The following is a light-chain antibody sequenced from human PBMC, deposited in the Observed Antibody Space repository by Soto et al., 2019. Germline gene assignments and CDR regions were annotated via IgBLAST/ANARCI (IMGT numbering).Light chain of an antibody. J-gene: IGLJ2*01. CDR2: DNN. CDR1: SSNIGNND. CDR3: GTWDSSLSAVV. Sequence: QSVLTQPPSVSAAPGQKVTISCSGSSSNIGNNDVSWYQQLPGTVPKLLIYDNNKRPSGIPDRFSGSKSGTSATLGITGLQTGDEADYYCGTWDSSLSAVVFGGGTKVTVL. V-gene: IGLV1-51*01.